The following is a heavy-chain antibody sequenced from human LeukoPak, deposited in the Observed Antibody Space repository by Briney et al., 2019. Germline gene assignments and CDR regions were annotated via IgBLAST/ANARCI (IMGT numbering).Heavy chain of an antibody. CDR2: ISAYNGNT. Sequence: ASVRVSCKASGYTFTGYYMHWVRQAPGQGLEWMGWISAYNGNTNYAQKLQGRVTMTTDTSTSTAYMELRSLRSDDTAVYYCARRELVATIPATDYWGQGTLVTVSS. V-gene: IGHV1-18*04. D-gene: IGHD5-12*01. J-gene: IGHJ4*02. CDR1: GYTFTGYY. CDR3: ARRELVATIPATDY.